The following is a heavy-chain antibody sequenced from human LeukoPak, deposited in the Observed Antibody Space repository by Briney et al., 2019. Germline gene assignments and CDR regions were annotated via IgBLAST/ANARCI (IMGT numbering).Heavy chain of an antibody. J-gene: IGHJ6*03. CDR1: GFTFSSYA. D-gene: IGHD4-17*01. Sequence: GGSLRLSCAASGFTFSSYAMSWVRQAPGKGLEWVSAISGSGGSTYYADSVKGRFTISRDNAKNSLYLQMNSLRAEDTAVYYCARDGDYGDYDYYMDVWGKGTTVTISS. CDR2: ISGSGGST. CDR3: ARDGDYGDYDYYMDV. V-gene: IGHV3-23*01.